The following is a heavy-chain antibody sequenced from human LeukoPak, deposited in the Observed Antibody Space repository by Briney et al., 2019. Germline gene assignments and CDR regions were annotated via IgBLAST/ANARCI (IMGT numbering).Heavy chain of an antibody. V-gene: IGHV1-8*01. CDR1: GYTFTSYD. CDR3: ARGRLSNFESSGYYFIFDY. D-gene: IGHD3-22*01. J-gene: IGHJ4*02. Sequence: GASVKVSCKASGYTFTSYDINWVRQATGQGLEWMGWMNPNSGNTGYAQKFQGRVTMTRNTSISTAYMELSSLRSEDTAVYYWARGRLSNFESSGYYFIFDYWGQGTLGTVSS. CDR2: MNPNSGNT.